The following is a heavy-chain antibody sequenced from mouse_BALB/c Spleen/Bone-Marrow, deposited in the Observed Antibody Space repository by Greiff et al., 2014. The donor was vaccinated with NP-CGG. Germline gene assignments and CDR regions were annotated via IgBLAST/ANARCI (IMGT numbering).Heavy chain of an antibody. V-gene: IGHV14-3*02. Sequence: VQLKQSGAELVKPGASVKLSCTASGFNIEDTYMHWVKQRPEQGLEWIGRIDPANGNTKYDPKFQGKATITADTSSNTAYLQLSSLTSEDTAVYYCAEITTAAYYVMDYWGQGTSDTVSS. CDR2: IDPANGNT. CDR1: GFNIEDTY. J-gene: IGHJ4*01. D-gene: IGHD1-2*01. CDR3: AEITTAAYYVMDY.